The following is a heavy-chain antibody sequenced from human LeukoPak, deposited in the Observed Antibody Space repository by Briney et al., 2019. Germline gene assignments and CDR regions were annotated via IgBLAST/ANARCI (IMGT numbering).Heavy chain of an antibody. V-gene: IGHV3-23*01. CDR2: ISGSGGST. CDR3: AKDRTVGASYWYFDL. D-gene: IGHD1-26*01. Sequence: PGGSLRLSCAASGITFSSYAMSWVRQAPGKGLEWVSAISGSGGSTYYADSVKGRFTISRDSSQNTLFLHMNSLRAEDTAIYYCAKDRTVGASYWYFDLWGRGTLVTVSS. CDR1: GITFSSYA. J-gene: IGHJ2*01.